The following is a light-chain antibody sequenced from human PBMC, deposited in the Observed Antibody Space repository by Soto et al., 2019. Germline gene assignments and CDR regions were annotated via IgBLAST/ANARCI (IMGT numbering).Light chain of an antibody. V-gene: IGKV1-39*01. CDR3: QQSHSTPFT. CDR1: QSIASY. J-gene: IGKJ5*01. CDR2: AAS. Sequence: IQMTQSPSSLSASVGDRVTITCRASQSIASYLNWYQQKPGKAPRLLISAASSLQSGVPSRFSGGGSGTEFPLTISSLQPEDFATYYCQQSHSTPFTFGQGTRLEIK.